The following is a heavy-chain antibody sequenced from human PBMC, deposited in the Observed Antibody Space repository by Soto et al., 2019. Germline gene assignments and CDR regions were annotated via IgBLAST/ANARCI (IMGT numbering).Heavy chain of an antibody. V-gene: IGHV4-59*01. CDR1: AGLPSTYP. CDR2: IYYSGST. CDR3: ARRGYSYGFDAFDI. J-gene: IGHJ3*02. D-gene: IGHD5-18*01. Sequence: PQNFPHTNTGSAGLPSTYPYSWFRQPPGKGLEWIGYIYYSGSTNYNPSLKSRVTISVDTSKNQFSLKLSSVTAADTAVYYCARRGYSYGFDAFDIWGQGTMVT.